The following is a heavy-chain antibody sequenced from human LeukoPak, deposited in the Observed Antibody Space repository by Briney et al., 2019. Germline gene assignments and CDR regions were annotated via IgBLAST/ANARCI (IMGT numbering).Heavy chain of an antibody. V-gene: IGHV4-59*01. CDR1: GGSISSYY. CDR2: IYYSGST. J-gene: IGHJ4*02. CDR3: ARTSGLGVVDY. Sequence: SETLSLTCTVSGGSISSYYWSWIRQPPGKGLEWIGYIYYSGSTNYNPSLKSRVTISVDTSKNQFSLKLSSVTAADTAVYYCARTSGLGVVDYWGQGTLVTVSS. D-gene: IGHD3/OR15-3a*01.